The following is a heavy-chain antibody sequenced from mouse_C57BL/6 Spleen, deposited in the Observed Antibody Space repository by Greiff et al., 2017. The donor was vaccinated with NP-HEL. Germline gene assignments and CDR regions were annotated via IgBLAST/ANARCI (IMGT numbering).Heavy chain of an antibody. CDR1: GFTFSDYG. CDR2: ISSGSSTI. Sequence: EVKLVESGGGLVKPGGSLKLSCAASGFTFSDYGMHWVRQAPEKGLEWVAYISSGSSTIYYADTVKGRFTISRDNAKNTLFLQMTSLRSEDTAMYYCARGTVVAPDYSGQGTTLTVSS. J-gene: IGHJ2*01. V-gene: IGHV5-17*01. D-gene: IGHD1-1*01. CDR3: ARGTVVAPDY.